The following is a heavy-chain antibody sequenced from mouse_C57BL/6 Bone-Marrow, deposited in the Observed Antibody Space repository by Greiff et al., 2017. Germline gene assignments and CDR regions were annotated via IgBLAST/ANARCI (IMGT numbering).Heavy chain of an antibody. Sequence: VQLQQSGAELVRPGTSVKVSCKASGYAFTNYLLEWVKQRPGQGLEWIGVINPGSGGTNYNEKFKGKATLTADQSSSTAYMQRSSLTSEDSAVYFCARSKNWDAWFAYWGQGTLVTGSA. D-gene: IGHD4-1*01. CDR1: GYAFTNYL. CDR2: INPGSGGT. J-gene: IGHJ3*01. V-gene: IGHV1-54*01. CDR3: ARSKNWDAWFAY.